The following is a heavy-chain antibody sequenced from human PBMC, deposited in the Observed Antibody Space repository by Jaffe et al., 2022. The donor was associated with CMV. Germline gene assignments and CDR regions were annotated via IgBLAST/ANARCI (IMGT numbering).Heavy chain of an antibody. J-gene: IGHJ4*02. CDR1: GGSFSGYY. Sequence: QVQLQQWGAGLLKPSETLSLTCAVYGGSFSGYYWSWIRQPPGKGLEWIGEINHSGSTNYNPSLKSRVTISVDTSKNQFSLKLSSVTAADTAVYYCARGRFIRYQLLLWYFDYWGQGTLVTVSS. V-gene: IGHV4-34*01. D-gene: IGHD2-2*01. CDR3: ARGRFIRYQLLLWYFDY. CDR2: INHSGST.